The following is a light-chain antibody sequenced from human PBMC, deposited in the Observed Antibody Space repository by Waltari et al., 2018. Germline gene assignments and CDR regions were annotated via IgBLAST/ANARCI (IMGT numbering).Light chain of an antibody. CDR3: QHYVSLPAT. J-gene: IGKJ1*01. Sequence: EIVLTQSPGPLSLSPGERATLSCRASQSVSRFLAWYQQKPGQAPRLHIYAASSRATGSPDRFSGSGSGTDFSLTISRLEPEDFAMYYCQHYVSLPATFGQGTKVEIK. CDR1: QSVSRF. CDR2: AAS. V-gene: IGKV3-20*01.